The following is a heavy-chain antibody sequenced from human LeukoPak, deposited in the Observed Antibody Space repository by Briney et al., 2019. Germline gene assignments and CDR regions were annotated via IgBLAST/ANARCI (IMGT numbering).Heavy chain of an antibody. V-gene: IGHV5-51*01. D-gene: IGHD4-23*01. J-gene: IGHJ6*02. CDR2: IYPGDSDT. CDR3: ARREDYGGTTPRDYYYYGMDV. Sequence: GASLQISCKGSGSIFTSYWIGWVRQMPGKGLEWMGIIYPGDSDTRYSPSFQGQVTISADKSISTAYLQWSSLKASDTAMYYCARREDYGGTTPRDYYYYGMDVWGQGTTVTVSS. CDR1: GSIFTSYW.